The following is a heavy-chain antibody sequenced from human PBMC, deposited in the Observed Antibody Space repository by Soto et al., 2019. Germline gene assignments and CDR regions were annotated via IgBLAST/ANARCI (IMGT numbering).Heavy chain of an antibody. V-gene: IGHV4-59*01. J-gene: IGHJ4*02. CDR3: ARATARLYYYDSSGYYVLDH. D-gene: IGHD3-22*01. Sequence: SETLSLTCIVSGGSINSYYWCWIRQTPGEGLEWIGSSYYFGRTNYNPSLKSRVSFSVDTSKNQSSLRMSSVTAADTAVYYCARATARLYYYDSSGYYVLDHWGQGTLVTVSS. CDR1: GGSINSYY. CDR2: SYYFGRT.